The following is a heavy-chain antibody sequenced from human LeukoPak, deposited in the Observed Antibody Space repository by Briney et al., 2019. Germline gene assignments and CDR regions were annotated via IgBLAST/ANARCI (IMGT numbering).Heavy chain of an antibody. CDR1: GDRLSSNSAA. CDR3: ARVRDSSVYYFDY. D-gene: IGHD3-22*01. V-gene: IGHV6-1*01. CDR2: TYYRSKWFY. Sequence: SQTLSLTCVISGDRLSSNSAAWNWIKQSPSRGLELLGRTYYRSKWFYDFALSVKSRIIINSDMSKNQFSLQLSSVTPEDTAVYYCARVRDSSVYYFDYWGQGTLVTVSS. J-gene: IGHJ4*02.